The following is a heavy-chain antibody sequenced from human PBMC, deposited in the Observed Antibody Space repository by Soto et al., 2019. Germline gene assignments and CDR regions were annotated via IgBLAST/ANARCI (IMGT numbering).Heavy chain of an antibody. J-gene: IGHJ4*02. D-gene: IGHD2-8*01. CDR1: GFTFSTYA. CDR3: AKDRQPDGLWPFDH. CDR2: IVGNGGGI. V-gene: IGHV3-23*01. Sequence: EVELLESGGGLVQPGGSLILSCAASGFTFSTYAMSWVRQAPGKGLEWVSGIVGNGGGISYGDSVKGRFTISRDNSNNMLYLQMHRLSVDDTAVYYCAKDRQPDGLWPFDHWGQGTLVTVSS.